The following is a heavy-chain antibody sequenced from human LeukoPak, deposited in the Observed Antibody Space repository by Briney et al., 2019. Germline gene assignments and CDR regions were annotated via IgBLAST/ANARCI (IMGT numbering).Heavy chain of an antibody. CDR2: INWNSNSV. D-gene: IGHD5-18*01. CDR3: AKGPHSSYNYGYNYFDY. J-gene: IGHJ4*02. Sequence: PGGSLRLSCAASGFTFDDYAMHWVRQAPGKGLEWVSSINWNSNSVGYGDSVKGRFTISRDNAKKSLYLQMNSLRAEDTALYYCAKGPHSSYNYGYNYFDYWGQGILVTVSS. V-gene: IGHV3-9*01. CDR1: GFTFDDYA.